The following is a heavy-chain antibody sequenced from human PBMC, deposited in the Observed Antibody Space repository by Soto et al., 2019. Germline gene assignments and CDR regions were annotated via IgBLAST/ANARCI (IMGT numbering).Heavy chain of an antibody. J-gene: IGHJ4*02. Sequence: EVQLLESGGCLVQPGGSLRLSCAASGFTFSSYAMSWVRQAPGKGLEWVSAISGSGGSKYYADSVKGRFTISRDNSKNTLYLQMNSLRAEDTAVYYCAKLRSHYGSGSPIVYLGQGNLVTVSS. CDR3: AKLRSHYGSGSPIVY. CDR2: ISGSGGSK. V-gene: IGHV3-23*01. D-gene: IGHD3-10*01. CDR1: GFTFSSYA.